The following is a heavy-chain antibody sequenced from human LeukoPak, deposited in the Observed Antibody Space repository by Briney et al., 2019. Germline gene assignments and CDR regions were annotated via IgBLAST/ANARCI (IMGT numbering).Heavy chain of an antibody. V-gene: IGHV4-34*01. CDR3: ASLGSGSYGMDV. CDR1: GGSFSGYY. Sequence: SETLSLTCAVYGGSFSGYYWSWIRQPPGKGLEWIGEINHSGGTNYNPSLKSRVTISLDTSKNHFSLKLTSVTAADTAVYYCASLGSGSYGMDVWGQGTTVTVSS. CDR2: INHSGGT. D-gene: IGHD1-26*01. J-gene: IGHJ6*02.